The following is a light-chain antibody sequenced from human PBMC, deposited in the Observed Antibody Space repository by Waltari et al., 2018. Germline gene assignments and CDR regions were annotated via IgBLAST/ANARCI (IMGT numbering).Light chain of an antibody. CDR1: QSVSRA. CDR2: GAS. V-gene: IGKV3-20*01. J-gene: IGKJ1*01. CDR3: QHYLRLPVT. Sequence: ELVLTQSPGTLPLSIGDRAPRSCRASQSVSRALAWYPQKPGQAPRLLIYGASTRATGIPDRFSGSCSGTDFSLTISRLEPDDFAVYYCQHYLRLPVTFGQGTTVEI.